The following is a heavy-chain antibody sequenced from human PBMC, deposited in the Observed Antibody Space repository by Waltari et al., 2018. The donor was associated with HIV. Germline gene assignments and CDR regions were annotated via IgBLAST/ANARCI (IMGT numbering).Heavy chain of an antibody. V-gene: IGHV3-53*01. J-gene: IGHJ3*02. CDR2: IYSGGST. Sequence: EVQLVESGGGLIQPGGSLRLSCAASGFTVSSNYMSWVRQAPGKGLGWVSVIYSGGSTYYADSVKGRFTISRDNSKNTLYLQMNSLRAEDTAVYYCARDNGDYLDAFDIWGQGTMVTVSS. D-gene: IGHD4-17*01. CDR3: ARDNGDYLDAFDI. CDR1: GFTVSSNY.